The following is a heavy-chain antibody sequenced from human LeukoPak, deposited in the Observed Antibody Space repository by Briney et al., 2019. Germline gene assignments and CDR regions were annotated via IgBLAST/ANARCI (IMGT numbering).Heavy chain of an antibody. J-gene: IGHJ6*02. V-gene: IGHV1-3*01. CDR2: INAGNGNT. CDR3: ARERWHCRGNDCYSVYYYGLDV. CDR1: GYTFTSYA. Sequence: ASVRVSCKASGYTFTSYATHWVRQAPGQRLEWMGWINAGNGNTKYSQKFQGRVTITRDTSANTAYMELSSLTSDDTAVYYCARERWHCRGNDCYSVYYYGLDVWGQGTTVTVSS. D-gene: IGHD2-15*01.